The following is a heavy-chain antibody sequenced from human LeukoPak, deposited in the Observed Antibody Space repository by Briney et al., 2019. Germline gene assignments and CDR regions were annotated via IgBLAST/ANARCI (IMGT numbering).Heavy chain of an antibody. CDR2: VNPNNGGT. D-gene: IGHD3-10*01. J-gene: IGHJ6*03. CDR3: SRDVSFLGSGELEYYMDV. CDR1: GYTFTDYF. V-gene: IGHV1-2*02. Sequence: GASVKVSCKASGYTFTDYFIHWVRQAPGQGLEWMGWVNPNNGGTNYAQKFRGRVTMTRDKSITTAYMELSSLRFDDTAVYYCSRDVSFLGSGELEYYMDVWGKGTTVTISS.